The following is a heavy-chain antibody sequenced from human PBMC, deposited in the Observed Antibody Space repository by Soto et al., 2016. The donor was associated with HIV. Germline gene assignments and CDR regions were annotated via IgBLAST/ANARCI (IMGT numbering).Heavy chain of an antibody. D-gene: IGHD5-12*01. CDR1: GFTVSSNY. CDR3: AREEMATNKGVMDY. CDR2: IYSGGST. V-gene: IGHV3-66*01. Sequence: EVQLVESGGGLVQPGGSLRLSCAASGFTVSSNYMSWVRQAPGKGLEWVSVIYSGGSTYYADSVKGRFTISRDNSKNTLYLQMNSLRAEDTAVYYCAREEMATNKGVMDYWGQGTLVTVSS. J-gene: IGHJ4*02.